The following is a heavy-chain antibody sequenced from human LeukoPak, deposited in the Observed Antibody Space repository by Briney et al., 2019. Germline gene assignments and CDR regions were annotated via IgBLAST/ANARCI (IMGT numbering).Heavy chain of an antibody. CDR3: AKTFGSESYYYYFDY. D-gene: IGHD3-10*01. CDR2: ITYGGGST. V-gene: IGHV3-23*01. Sequence: GGTLRLSCTASGFTFSSYGMSWVRQAPGKGLEWVSSITYGGGSTYYADSVRGRFTISRDNSKNTLYLQMNSLRAEDTAVYYCAKTFGSESYYYYFDYWGPGSLVTVSS. CDR1: GFTFSSYG. J-gene: IGHJ4*02.